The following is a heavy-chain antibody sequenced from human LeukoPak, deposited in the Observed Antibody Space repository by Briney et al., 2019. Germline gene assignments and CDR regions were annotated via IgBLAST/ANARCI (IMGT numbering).Heavy chain of an antibody. V-gene: IGHV3-23*01. Sequence: GGSLRLSCAASGFTFSSYWMSWVRQAPGKGLEWVSTISTTADTIYTDSVKGRFTISRDNSKNTLYLLVTSLRAEDTAVYYCARSLKWNLAALDYWGQGILVTVSS. D-gene: IGHD1-1*01. CDR3: ARSLKWNLAALDY. J-gene: IGHJ4*02. CDR2: ISTTADT. CDR1: GFTFSSYW.